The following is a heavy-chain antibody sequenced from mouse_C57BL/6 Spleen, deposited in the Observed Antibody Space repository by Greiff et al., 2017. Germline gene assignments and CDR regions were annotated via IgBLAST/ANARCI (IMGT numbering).Heavy chain of an antibody. V-gene: IGHV1-18*01. CDR1: GYTFTDYN. Sequence: EVKLQESGPELVKPGASVKIPCKASGYTFTDYNMDWVKQSHGKSLEWIGDINPNNGGTIYNQKFKGKATLTVDKSSSTAYMELRSLTSEDTAVYYCARGTLTGRFAYWGQGTLVTVSA. J-gene: IGHJ3*01. D-gene: IGHD4-1*01. CDR2: INPNNGGT. CDR3: ARGTLTGRFAY.